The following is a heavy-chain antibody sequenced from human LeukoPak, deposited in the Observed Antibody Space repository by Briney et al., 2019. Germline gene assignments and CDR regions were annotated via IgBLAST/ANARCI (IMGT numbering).Heavy chain of an antibody. CDR3: ARDKYGLDY. Sequence: GASVKVSCKASGYTFTSYGISWMRQAPGQGLEWMGWISAYNGNTNHAQKFQDRVTMTTDTSTTTAYMELRSLRSDDTAVYYCARDKYGLDYWGQGTLVTVSS. CDR2: ISAYNGNT. V-gene: IGHV1-18*01. CDR1: GYTFTSYG. J-gene: IGHJ4*02. D-gene: IGHD2/OR15-2a*01.